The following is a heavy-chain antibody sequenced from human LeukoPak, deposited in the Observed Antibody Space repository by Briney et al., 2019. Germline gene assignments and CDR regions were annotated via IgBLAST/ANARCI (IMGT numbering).Heavy chain of an antibody. CDR2: IYPGDSDT. V-gene: IGHV5-51*01. D-gene: IGHD3-22*01. CDR3: ASAGYYDSSGYYWDAFDI. CDR1: GYSFTSYW. J-gene: IGHJ3*02. Sequence: GESLKISCKGSGYSFTSYWIGWVRQMPGKGLEWMGIIYPGDSDTRYSPSFQGQVTISADKSISTAYLQWSSLKASDTAMYCCASAGYYDSSGYYWDAFDIWGQGTMVTVSS.